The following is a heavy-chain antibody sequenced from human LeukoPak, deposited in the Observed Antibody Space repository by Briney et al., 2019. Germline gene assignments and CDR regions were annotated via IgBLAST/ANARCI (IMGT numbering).Heavy chain of an antibody. J-gene: IGHJ3*02. Sequence: ASVKVSCKASGYTFTGYYMHWVRQAPGQGLEWMGWINPNSGGTNYAQKFKGRVTMTRDTSISTAYMELSRLRSDDTAVYYCAAKGLLWFGEDDAFDIWGQGKMVTVSS. CDR1: GYTFTGYY. D-gene: IGHD3-10*01. CDR2: INPNSGGT. CDR3: AAKGLLWFGEDDAFDI. V-gene: IGHV1-2*02.